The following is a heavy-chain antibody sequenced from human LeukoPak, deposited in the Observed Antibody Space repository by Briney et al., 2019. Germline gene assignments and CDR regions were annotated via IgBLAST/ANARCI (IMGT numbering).Heavy chain of an antibody. D-gene: IGHD6-13*01. V-gene: IGHV4-39*07. CDR2: IYYSGST. J-gene: IGHJ6*03. CDR3: ARESSNWDYYYYMDV. Sequence: SETLSLTCTVSGGSLSSSSYYWGWIRQPPGKGLEWIGSIYYSGSTYYNPSLKSRVTMSVDTSKNQFSLKLSSVTAADTAVYYCARESSNWDYYYYMDVWGKGTTVTVSS. CDR1: GGSLSSSSYY.